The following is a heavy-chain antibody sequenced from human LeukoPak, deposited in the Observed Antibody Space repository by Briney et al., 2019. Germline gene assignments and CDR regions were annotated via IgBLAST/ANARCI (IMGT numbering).Heavy chain of an antibody. Sequence: PGGSLRLSCAASGFTFSGSAMHWVRQASGKGLEWVGRIRSKANSYATAYAASVKGRFTISRDNAKNSLYLQMNSLRAEDTAVYYCAPPPSATPFLFDYWGQGTLVTVSS. V-gene: IGHV3-73*01. D-gene: IGHD2-15*01. CDR1: GFTFSGSA. CDR3: APPPSATPFLFDY. J-gene: IGHJ4*02. CDR2: IRSKANSYAT.